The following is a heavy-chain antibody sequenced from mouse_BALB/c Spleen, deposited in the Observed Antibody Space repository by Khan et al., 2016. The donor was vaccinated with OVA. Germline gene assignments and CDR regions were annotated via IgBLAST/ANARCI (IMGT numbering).Heavy chain of an antibody. CDR3: ARVGDGETMDY. CDR2: INTYTGEP. CDR1: GYTFTNNG. Sequence: QIQLVQSGPELRKPGETVKISCKASGYTFTNNGMNWVKQNPGKGLKWMGWINTYTGEPTFVDDFKGRFAFTSETSATTAYLQINNLKTEDTAAYFCARVGDGETMDYWGQGTSVTVSS. V-gene: IGHV9-3-1*01. D-gene: IGHD2-13*01. J-gene: IGHJ4*01.